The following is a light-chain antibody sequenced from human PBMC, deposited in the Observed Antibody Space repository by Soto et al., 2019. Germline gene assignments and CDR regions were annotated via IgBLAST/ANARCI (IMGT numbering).Light chain of an antibody. J-gene: IGKJ4*01. CDR1: QSISNY. Sequence: DIQMTQSPSSLSASVGDRVTITCRASQSISNYLSWYQHKPGIAPKLLIYAASTLQSGVPLRFSGSGSGTDFTLTISSLQFEDFGTYYCLQGYTTPPLTVGGGTKVEIK. CDR3: LQGYTTPPLT. CDR2: AAS. V-gene: IGKV1-39*01.